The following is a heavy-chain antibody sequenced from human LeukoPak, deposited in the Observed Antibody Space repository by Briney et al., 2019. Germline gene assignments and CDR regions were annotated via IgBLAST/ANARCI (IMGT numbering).Heavy chain of an antibody. CDR1: GGSISSYY. D-gene: IGHD4/OR15-4a*01. Sequence: SETLSLTCTVSGGSISSYYSSWIRQPPGKGLEWIGYIYYSGSTNYNPSLKSRVTISVDTSKNQFSLKLSSVTAADTAVYYCARDPDGAHWFDPWGQGTLVTVSS. CDR2: IYYSGST. J-gene: IGHJ5*02. V-gene: IGHV4-59*01. CDR3: ARDPDGAHWFDP.